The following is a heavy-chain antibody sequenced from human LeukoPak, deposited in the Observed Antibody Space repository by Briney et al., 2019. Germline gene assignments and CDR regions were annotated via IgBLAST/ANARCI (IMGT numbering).Heavy chain of an antibody. CDR1: GYSFTSYW. CDR3: ARTYYDYVWGSYRPDYYYYYMDV. CDR2: IYPGDSDT. Sequence: KSGESLKISCKGSGYSFTSYWIGWVRQMPGKGLEWMGIIYPGDSDTRYSPSFQGQVTISADKSITTAYLQWSSLKASDTAMYYCARTYYDYVWGSYRPDYYYYYMDVWGKGTTVTVSS. J-gene: IGHJ6*03. V-gene: IGHV5-51*01. D-gene: IGHD3-16*02.